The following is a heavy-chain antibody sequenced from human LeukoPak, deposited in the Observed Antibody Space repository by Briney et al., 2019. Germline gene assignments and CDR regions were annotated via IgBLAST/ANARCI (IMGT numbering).Heavy chain of an antibody. CDR3: ARDRAAPMRYYGMDV. Sequence: GGSLRLSCAASGFTFSSYSMNWVRQAPGKGLEWVSSISSSSSSIYYADSVKGRFTISRDNAKNSLYLQMNSLRAEDTAVYYCARDRAAPMRYYGMDVWGQGTTVTVSS. CDR1: GFTFSSYS. V-gene: IGHV3-21*01. CDR2: ISSSSSSI. J-gene: IGHJ6*02. D-gene: IGHD2-15*01.